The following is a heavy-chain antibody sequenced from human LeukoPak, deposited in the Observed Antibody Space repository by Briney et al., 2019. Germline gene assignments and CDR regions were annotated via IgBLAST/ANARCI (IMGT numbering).Heavy chain of an antibody. CDR3: ARVVAAAGNNWFDP. V-gene: IGHV4-59*12. J-gene: IGHJ5*02. CDR2: IHDSGST. Sequence: SETLSLTCTVSGGSISSYYWSWIRQPAGKGLEWIAYIHDSGSTYNNPSLKSRLSISIDTSKNQFSLKLNSVTAADTAVYYCARVVAAAGNNWFDPWGQGTLVTVSS. D-gene: IGHD6-13*01. CDR1: GGSISSYY.